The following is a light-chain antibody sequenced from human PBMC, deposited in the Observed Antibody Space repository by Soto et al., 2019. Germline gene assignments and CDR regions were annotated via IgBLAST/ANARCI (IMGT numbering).Light chain of an antibody. CDR2: LSS. CDR1: QSISTY. J-gene: IGKJ1*01. Sequence: DIPMTQSPSSLSASVGDRVTITCRASQSISTYLNWFQQKPGRATKLRIYLSSSLQRGVPSRFNGSGSGTDFTLSSSSLQPEDFATYYCQQIYPTPWTCGEGTEVDVK. V-gene: IGKV1-39*01. CDR3: QQIYPTPWT.